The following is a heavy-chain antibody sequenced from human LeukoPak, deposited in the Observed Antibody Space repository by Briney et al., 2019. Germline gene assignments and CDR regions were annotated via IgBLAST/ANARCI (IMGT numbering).Heavy chain of an antibody. CDR3: AGSYYYYGMDV. D-gene: IGHD2-15*01. V-gene: IGHV3-21*01. CDR1: GFTFSSYG. J-gene: IGHJ6*02. CDR2: ISSSSSYI. Sequence: GGSLRLSCAASGFTFSSYGMHWVRQAPGKGLEWVSSISSSSSYIYYADSVKGRFTISRDNSKNTLYLQMNSLRAEDTAVYYCAGSYYYYGMDVWGQGTTVTVSS.